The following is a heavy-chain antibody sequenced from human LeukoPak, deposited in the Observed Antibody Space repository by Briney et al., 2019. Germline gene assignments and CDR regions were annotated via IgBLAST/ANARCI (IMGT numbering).Heavy chain of an antibody. CDR1: GGSFSGYY. CDR2: IYYSGST. CDR3: ARHGQLYYDILTGYYSSLGAFDI. J-gene: IGHJ3*02. D-gene: IGHD3-9*01. Sequence: SETLSLTCAVYGGSFSGYYWGWIRQPPGKGLEWIGSIYYSGSTYYNPSLKSRVTISVDTSKNQFSLKLSSVTAADTAVYYCARHGQLYYDILTGYYSSLGAFDIWGQGTMVTVSS. V-gene: IGHV4-39*01.